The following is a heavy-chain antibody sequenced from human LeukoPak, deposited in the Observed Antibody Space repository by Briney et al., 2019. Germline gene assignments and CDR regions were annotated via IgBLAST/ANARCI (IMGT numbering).Heavy chain of an antibody. CDR3: ARQPAVTTRYYFDY. J-gene: IGHJ4*02. CDR2: IYYSGST. V-gene: IGHV4-39*01. CDR1: GGSISSSSYY. Sequence: SETLSLTCTVSGGSISSSSYYWGWIRQPPGKGREWIGSIYYSGSTYYNPSIKSRVTISVDTSKNQFSLKLRSVTAADTAVCYCARQPAVTTRYYFDYWGQGALVTVSS. D-gene: IGHD4-17*01.